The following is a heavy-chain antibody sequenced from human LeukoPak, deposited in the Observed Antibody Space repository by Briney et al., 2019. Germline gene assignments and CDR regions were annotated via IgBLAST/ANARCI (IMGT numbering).Heavy chain of an antibody. D-gene: IGHD3-10*02. CDR3: AELGITMIGGV. CDR2: ISGSGGST. J-gene: IGHJ6*04. CDR1: GFTFSSYG. Sequence: GGSLRLSCAASGFTFSSYGMSWVRQAPGKGLEWVSAISGSGGSTYYADSVKGRFTISRDNAKNSLYLQMNSLRAEDTAVYCCAELGITMIGGVWGKGTTVTISS. V-gene: IGHV3-23*01.